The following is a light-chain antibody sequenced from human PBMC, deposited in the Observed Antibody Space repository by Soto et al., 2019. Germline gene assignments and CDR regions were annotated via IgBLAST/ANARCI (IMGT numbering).Light chain of an antibody. CDR1: QSISSNY. CDR3: QQYAVSPWT. V-gene: IGKV3-20*01. Sequence: EIVLTQSPGTLSLSPGERATLSCRASQSISSNYLAWYQQKPGQAPRLLIYGASNMATGITAKFSGSESGTDYTITISRLEPEDFAVYFCQQYAVSPWTFGQGTKVEIK. CDR2: GAS. J-gene: IGKJ1*01.